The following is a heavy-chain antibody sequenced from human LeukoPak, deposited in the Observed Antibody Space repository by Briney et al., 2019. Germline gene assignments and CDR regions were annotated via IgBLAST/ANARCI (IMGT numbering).Heavy chain of an antibody. CDR2: INPNSGGT. D-gene: IGHD6-19*01. Sequence: ASVKVSCKASGYTFTGYYMHWLRQAPGQGLEWMGWINPNSGGTNYAQKFQGRVTMTRDTSISTAYMELSRLRSDDTAVYYCARVRAVAGWFDPWGQGTLVTVSS. CDR3: ARVRAVAGWFDP. J-gene: IGHJ5*02. CDR1: GYTFTGYY. V-gene: IGHV1-2*02.